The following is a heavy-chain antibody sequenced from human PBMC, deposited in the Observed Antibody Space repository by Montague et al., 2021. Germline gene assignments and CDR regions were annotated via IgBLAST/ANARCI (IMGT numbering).Heavy chain of an antibody. CDR2: SGST. V-gene: IGHV4-39*01. CDR3: ARHAKQWRVLGGEYCFDY. Sequence: SGSTYYNPSLKSRVTISVDTSKNQFSLKLSSVTAADTAVYYCARHAKQWRVLGGEYCFDYGGQGALVTVSS. J-gene: IGHJ4*02. D-gene: IGHD6-19*01.